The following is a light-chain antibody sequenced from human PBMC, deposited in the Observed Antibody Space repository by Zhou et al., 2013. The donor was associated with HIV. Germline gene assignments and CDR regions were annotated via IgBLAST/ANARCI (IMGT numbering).Light chain of an antibody. CDR1: QSVSSN. J-gene: IGKJ1*01. Sequence: EIVMTQSPATLSVSPGERATLSCRASQSVSSNLAWYQQKPGQPPRLLIFGASTRATGIPDRFSGSGSGTEFTLTISSLEFEDFAFYYCQQYNDWPRTFGQGTKVDIE. CDR3: QQYNDWPRT. CDR2: GAS. V-gene: IGKV3-15*01.